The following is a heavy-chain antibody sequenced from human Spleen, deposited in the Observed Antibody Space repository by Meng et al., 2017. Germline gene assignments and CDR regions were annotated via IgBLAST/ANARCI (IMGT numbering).Heavy chain of an antibody. D-gene: IGHD3-3*01. J-gene: IGHJ4*02. CDR3: ARDGVPPPSDY. CDR2: ISYDGSNK. Sequence: QVQLVESGGGVVQPGRSLRLSCTASGFTFSVYAMHWVRQAPGKGLEWVAVISYDGSNKYYADSVKGRFTISRDNSKNTLYLQMNSLRAEDTAVYYCARDGVPPPSDYWGQGTLVTVSS. CDR1: GFTFSVYA. V-gene: IGHV3-30*01.